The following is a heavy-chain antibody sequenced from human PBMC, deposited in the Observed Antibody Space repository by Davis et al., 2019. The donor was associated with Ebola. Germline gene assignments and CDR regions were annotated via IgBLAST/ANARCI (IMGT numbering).Heavy chain of an antibody. D-gene: IGHD3-3*01. V-gene: IGHV3-7*01. CDR3: ARDGPQSTIFGVVTGYGMDV. CDR1: GFTFSSYW. CDR2: IKQDGSEK. J-gene: IGHJ6*02. Sequence: GGFLRLSCAASGFTFSSYWMSWVRQAPGKGLEWVANIKQDGSEKYYVDSVKGRFTISRDNAKNSLYLQMNSLRAEDTAVYYCARDGPQSTIFGVVTGYGMDVWGQGTTVTVSS.